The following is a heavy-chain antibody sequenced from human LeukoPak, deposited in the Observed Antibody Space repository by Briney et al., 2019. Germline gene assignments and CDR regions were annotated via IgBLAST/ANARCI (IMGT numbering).Heavy chain of an antibody. CDR2: IIPIFGTA. CDR1: GGTFSSYA. CDR3: ARTWGYSYGPFDY. V-gene: IGHV1-69*05. Sequence: ASVKVSCKASGGTFSSYAISWVRQAPGQGLEWMGGIIPIFGTANYAQKFQGRVTITTDESTSTAYMELSSLRSEDTAVYYCARTWGYSYGPFDYWGQGTLVTVSS. D-gene: IGHD5-18*01. J-gene: IGHJ4*02.